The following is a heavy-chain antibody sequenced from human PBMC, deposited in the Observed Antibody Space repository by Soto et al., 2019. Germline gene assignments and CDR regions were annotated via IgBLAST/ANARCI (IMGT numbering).Heavy chain of an antibody. CDR1: GYTFTSYD. V-gene: IGHV1-8*01. CDR2: MNPNSGNT. D-gene: IGHD6-13*01. J-gene: IGHJ6*02. Sequence: VKVSCKASGYTFTSYDINWVRQATGQGLEWMGWMNPNSGNTGYAQKFQGRVTMTRNTSISTAYMELSSLRSEDTAVYYCARPLSSSWYNYYYYGMDVWGQGTTVTVSS. CDR3: ARPLSSSWYNYYYYGMDV.